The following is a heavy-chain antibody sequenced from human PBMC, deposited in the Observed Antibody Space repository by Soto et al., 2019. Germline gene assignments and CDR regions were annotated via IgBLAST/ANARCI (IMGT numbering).Heavy chain of an antibody. J-gene: IGHJ6*02. Sequence: GESLKISCKGSGYSFTSYWIGWVRQMPVKVLEWMGIIYPGDSDTRYSPSFQGQVTISADKSISTAYLQWSSLKASDTAMYYRARRGGSSSSGYYYGMDVWGQGTTVTVSS. CDR1: GYSFTSYW. D-gene: IGHD6-6*01. CDR2: IYPGDSDT. V-gene: IGHV5-51*01. CDR3: ARRGGSSSSGYYYGMDV.